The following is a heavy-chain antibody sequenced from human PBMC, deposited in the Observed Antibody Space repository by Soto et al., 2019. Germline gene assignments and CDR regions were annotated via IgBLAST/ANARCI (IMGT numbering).Heavy chain of an antibody. Sequence: PSETLSLTCTVSGGSISSYYWSWIRQPPGKGLEWIGYIYYSGSTNYNPSLKSRVTISVDTSKNQFSLKLSSVTAADTAVYYCARAYCSSTGRECWLDPCGQGTLVTVSS. V-gene: IGHV4-59*01. D-gene: IGHD2-2*01. J-gene: IGHJ5*02. CDR3: ARAYCSSTGRECWLDP. CDR1: GGSISSYY. CDR2: IYYSGST.